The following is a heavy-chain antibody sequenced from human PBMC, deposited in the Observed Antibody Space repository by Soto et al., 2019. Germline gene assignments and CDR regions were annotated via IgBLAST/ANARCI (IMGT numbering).Heavy chain of an antibody. CDR1: GFTFSSYG. D-gene: IGHD5-18*01. J-gene: IGHJ6*02. Sequence: PGGSLRLSCAASGFTFSSYGMHWVRQAPGKGLEWVAVIWYDGSNKYYADSVKGRFTISRDNSKNTLYLQMNSLRAEDTAVYYCAREGVDAAMGLPYYYYYYGMDVWGQGTTVTVSS. V-gene: IGHV3-33*01. CDR2: IWYDGSNK. CDR3: AREGVDAAMGLPYYYYYYGMDV.